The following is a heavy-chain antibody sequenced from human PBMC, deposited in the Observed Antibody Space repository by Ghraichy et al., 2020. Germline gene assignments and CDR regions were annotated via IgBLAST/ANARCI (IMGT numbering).Heavy chain of an antibody. CDR2: ISYDGSNK. Sequence: GGSLRLSCAASGFTFITYGMHWVRQAPGKGLEWVAVISYDGSNKYYADSVKGRFTISRDNSKNTLYLQMNSLRPEDTAVYYCAKEHQYFDWILYPDYWGQGTLVTVSS. V-gene: IGHV3-30*18. CDR1: GFTFITYG. J-gene: IGHJ4*02. CDR3: AKEHQYFDWILYPDY. D-gene: IGHD3-9*01.